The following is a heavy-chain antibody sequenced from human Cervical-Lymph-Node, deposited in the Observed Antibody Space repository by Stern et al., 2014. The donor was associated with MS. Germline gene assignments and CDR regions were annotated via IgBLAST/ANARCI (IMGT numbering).Heavy chain of an antibody. Sequence: VQLEESGAEAKRPGASVKISCSASGSPFVNDYVHWVRQAPGQGLEWVGIIKSSTGDTSYAQRFQGRVNVTRDTSTNTVYLEISHLRSEDTSVYYCATAGADVWGHGTAISVSS. CDR3: ATAGADV. CDR2: IKSSTGDT. V-gene: IGHV1-46*01. J-gene: IGHJ6*02. CDR1: GSPFVNDY.